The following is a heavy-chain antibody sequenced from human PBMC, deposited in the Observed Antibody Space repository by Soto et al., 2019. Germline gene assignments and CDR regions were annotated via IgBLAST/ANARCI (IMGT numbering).Heavy chain of an antibody. J-gene: IGHJ4*02. CDR3: ARDMGYCSSSSCYNPLFDY. D-gene: IGHD2-2*02. V-gene: IGHV1-3*01. CDR1: GSTFSNHI. CDR2: INSVNGNT. Sequence: GASVKVSCKASGSTFSNHIITWVRQAPGQRLEWMGWINSVNGNTKYSQKFQGRVTITRDTSASTAYMELSSLRSEDTAVYYCARDMGYCSSSSCYNPLFDYWGQGTLVTVSS.